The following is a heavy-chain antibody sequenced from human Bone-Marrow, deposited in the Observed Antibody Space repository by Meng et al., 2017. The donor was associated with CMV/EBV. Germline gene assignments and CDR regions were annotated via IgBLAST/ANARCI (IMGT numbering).Heavy chain of an antibody. Sequence: SETLSLTCTFSGGSVSSGSDYRSWIRQPPGKGLEWIGYIYYSGSTNYNPTLKSRVTISVDTSKNQFSLKLSSVTAADTAVYYCARDYDGGGMGWFDPWGQGTLVTVSS. D-gene: IGHD3-16*01. CDR2: IYYSGST. CDR1: GGSVSSGSDY. J-gene: IGHJ5*02. CDR3: ARDYDGGGMGWFDP. V-gene: IGHV4-61*01.